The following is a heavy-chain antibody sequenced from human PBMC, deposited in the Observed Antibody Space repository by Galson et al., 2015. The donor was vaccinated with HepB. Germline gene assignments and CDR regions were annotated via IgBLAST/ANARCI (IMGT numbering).Heavy chain of an antibody. CDR1: GFIFSSYG. V-gene: IGHV3-33*01. Sequence: SLRLSCAASGFIFSSYGMHWVRQAPGKGLEWVAVIWYDGTNKYYADSVKGRFTISRDNSKNTLYLQMNSLRVEDTAVYYCARDKKGIAAAVPDYWGQGTLVTVSS. D-gene: IGHD6-13*01. CDR3: ARDKKGIAAAVPDY. J-gene: IGHJ4*02. CDR2: IWYDGTNK.